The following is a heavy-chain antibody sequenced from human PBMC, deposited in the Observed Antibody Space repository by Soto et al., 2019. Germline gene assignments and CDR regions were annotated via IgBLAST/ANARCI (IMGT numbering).Heavy chain of an antibody. CDR1: GFTFSNGW. CDR3: TTNSVTDFYYYGMEV. CDR2: IKTNIDGGRI. Sequence: EVQLVESGGGLVKPGGSLRLSCEGSGFTFSNGWMTWVRQAPGTGLEWVGRIKTNIDGGRIDYAAPVKGRFTISRDDSKNTLYLQMNSLKTEDTGVYYCTTNSVTDFYYYGMEVWGLGTTVTVSS. J-gene: IGHJ6*02. V-gene: IGHV3-15*01.